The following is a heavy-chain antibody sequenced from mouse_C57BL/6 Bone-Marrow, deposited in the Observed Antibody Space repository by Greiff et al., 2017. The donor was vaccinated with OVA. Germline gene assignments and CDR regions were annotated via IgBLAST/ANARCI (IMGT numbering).Heavy chain of an antibody. CDR2: IHPNSGST. J-gene: IGHJ3*01. D-gene: IGHD2-4*01. Sequence: QVHVKQPGAELVKPGASVKLSCKASGYTFTSYWMHWVKQRPGQGLEWIGMIHPNSGSTNYNEKFKSKATLTVDKSSSTAYMQLSSLTSADSAVYYCAREGLRRPRFAYWGQGTLVTVSA. CDR1: GYTFTSYW. CDR3: AREGLRRPRFAY. V-gene: IGHV1-64*01.